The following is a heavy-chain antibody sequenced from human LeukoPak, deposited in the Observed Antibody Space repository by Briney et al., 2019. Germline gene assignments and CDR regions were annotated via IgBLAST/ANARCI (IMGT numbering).Heavy chain of an antibody. CDR3: AKDPGTTVTSYYYYYGMDV. CDR1: GFTFSSYG. D-gene: IGHD4-11*01. V-gene: IGHV3-30*02. Sequence: GGSLRLSCAASGFTFSSYGMHWVRQAPGKGLEWVAFIRYDGSNKYYADSVKGRFTISRDNSKNTLYLQMNSLRAEGTAVYYCAKDPGTTVTSYYYYYGMDVWGQGTTVTVSS. CDR2: IRYDGSNK. J-gene: IGHJ6*02.